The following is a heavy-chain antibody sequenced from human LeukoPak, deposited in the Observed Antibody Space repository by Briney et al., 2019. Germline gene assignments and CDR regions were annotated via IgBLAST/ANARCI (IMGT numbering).Heavy chain of an antibody. CDR3: AREGSSGWYGRYWFDP. CDR1: GGSISSSNW. D-gene: IGHD6-19*01. V-gene: IGHV4-4*02. CDR2: IYHSGST. Sequence: SGTLSLTCAVSGGSISSSNWWSWVRQPPGKGLEWIGEIYHSGSTNYNPSLKSRVTISVDMSKNQFSLKLSSVTAADTAVYYCAREGSSGWYGRYWFDPWGQGTLVTVSS. J-gene: IGHJ5*02.